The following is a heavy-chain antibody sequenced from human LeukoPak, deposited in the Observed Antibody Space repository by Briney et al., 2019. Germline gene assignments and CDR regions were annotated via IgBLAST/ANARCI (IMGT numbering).Heavy chain of an antibody. CDR2: ISDSGGRT. J-gene: IGHJ5*02. D-gene: IGHD2-8*01. V-gene: IGHV3-23*01. Sequence: GGSLRLSCVASGFTFSSYAMSWGRQAPGKELEWVTAISDSGGRTFYADSVKGRFTISRDNSKSTLYLQMSSLKAEDAAVYYCAKAPNSHNWFDPWGQGTLVTVSS. CDR1: GFTFSSYA. CDR3: AKAPNSHNWFDP.